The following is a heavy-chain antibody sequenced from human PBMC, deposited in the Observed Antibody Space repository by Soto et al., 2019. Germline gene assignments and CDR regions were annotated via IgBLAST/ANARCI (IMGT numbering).Heavy chain of an antibody. CDR2: IGGDDKA. D-gene: IGHD1-20*01. V-gene: IGHV3-23*01. CDR3: AKDAVPYNGKWDWLDP. J-gene: IGHJ5*02. Sequence: EVQLLESGGGLVQPGGSLRPSCAASGFTFSNYAMGWVRQAPGKGLEWVSSIGGDDKAYYADSVKGRFTTSRDNSKNTLYLQLDSLRAEDTALYYCAKDAVPYNGKWDWLDPWGQGTLVTVSS. CDR1: GFTFSNYA.